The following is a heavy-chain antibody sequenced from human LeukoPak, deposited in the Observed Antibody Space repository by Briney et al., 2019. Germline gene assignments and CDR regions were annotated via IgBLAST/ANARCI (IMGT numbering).Heavy chain of an antibody. CDR2: IYYSGST. CDR3: ATMVQGVHTYFGS. D-gene: IGHD3-10*01. CDR1: GGSISSYY. V-gene: IGHV4-59*01. J-gene: IGHJ4*02. Sequence: KPSETLSLTCTVSGGSISSYYWSWIRQPPGKGLEWIGYIYYSGSTNYNPSLKSRVTMSLDTSKNQLSLKLSSVTAADTAVYYCATMVQGVHTYFGSWGQGNLVAVSS.